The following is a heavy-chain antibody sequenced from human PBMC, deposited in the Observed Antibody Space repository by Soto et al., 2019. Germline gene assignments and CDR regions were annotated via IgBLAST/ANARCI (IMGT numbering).Heavy chain of an antibody. CDR2: FYYGGSP. D-gene: IGHD2-2*02. CDR1: GGSISSSSYY. V-gene: IGHV4-39*01. Sequence: PSETLSLTCTVSGGSISSSSYYWGWIRQPPGKGLEWIGTFYYGGSPYYNPSLKSRVTISVDTCKNQFSLKLTSVTAADTAVYHCARLRYCSTTSCNILSYYFGYWGQGTLVTVSS. CDR3: ARLRYCSTTSCNILSYYFGY. J-gene: IGHJ4*02.